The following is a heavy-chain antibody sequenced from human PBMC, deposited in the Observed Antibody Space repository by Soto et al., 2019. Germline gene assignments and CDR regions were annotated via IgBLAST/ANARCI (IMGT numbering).Heavy chain of an antibody. J-gene: IGHJ6*03. CDR1: GGSISSYY. CDR2: IYYSGST. Sequence: SGTLSLTCTVSGGSISSYYWSWIRQPPGKGLEWIGYIYYSGSTNYNPSLKSRVTISVDTSKNQFSLKLSSVTAADTAVYYCARSVGPNYYYYYYMDVWGKGTTVTVSS. CDR3: ARSVGPNYYYYYYMDV. V-gene: IGHV4-59*08.